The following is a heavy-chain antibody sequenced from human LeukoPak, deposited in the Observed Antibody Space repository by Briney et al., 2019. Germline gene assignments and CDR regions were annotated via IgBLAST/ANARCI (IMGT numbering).Heavy chain of an antibody. CDR1: GGSISSSSYY. CDR2: IYYSGST. V-gene: IGHV4-39*07. CDR3: ARDLHDILTGYPESAFDY. Sequence: SETLSLTCTVSGGSISSSSYYWGWIRQPPGKGLEWIRSIYYSGSTYYNPSLKSRVTISVDTSKNQFSLKLSSVTAADTAVYYCARDLHDILTGYPESAFDYWGQGTLVTVSS. J-gene: IGHJ4*02. D-gene: IGHD3-9*01.